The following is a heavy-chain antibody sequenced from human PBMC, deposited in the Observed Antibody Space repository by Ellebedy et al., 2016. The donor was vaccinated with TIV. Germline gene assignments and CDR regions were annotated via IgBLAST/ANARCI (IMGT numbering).Heavy chain of an antibody. Sequence: PGGSLRLSCKGSGYNFSRYWIGWVRQMPGKGLEWMGIIYPVDSDTRYNPSFQGHVTISADKSISTAYLHWSSLKASDTAMYYCANTRYCSGGGCYFDFWGQGTLVTVSS. CDR3: ANTRYCSGGGCYFDF. CDR1: GYNFSRYW. J-gene: IGHJ4*02. V-gene: IGHV5-51*01. D-gene: IGHD2-15*01. CDR2: IYPVDSDT.